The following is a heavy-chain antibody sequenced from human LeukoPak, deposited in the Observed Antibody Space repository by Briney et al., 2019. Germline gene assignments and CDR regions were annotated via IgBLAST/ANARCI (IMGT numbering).Heavy chain of an antibody. CDR1: GFTFSSYS. CDR3: ARDLMSRIVGATDY. Sequence: GGSLRLSCAASGFTFSSYSMNWVRQAPGKGLEWVSSISSSSSYIYYADSVKGRFTISRDNAKNSLYLQMNSLRAEDTAVYYCARDLMSRIVGATDYWGQGTLVTVSS. V-gene: IGHV3-21*01. J-gene: IGHJ4*02. CDR2: ISSSSSYI. D-gene: IGHD1-26*01.